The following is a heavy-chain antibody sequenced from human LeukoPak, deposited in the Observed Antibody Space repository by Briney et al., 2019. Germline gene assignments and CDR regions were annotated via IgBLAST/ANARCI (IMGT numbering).Heavy chain of an antibody. CDR2: ISGSGGST. Sequence: PGGSLRLSCAASGFIFSSYAMSWVRQAPGKGLEWVSDISGSGGSTYYADSVKGRFTISRDNSKNTLYLQMNSLRAEDTAVYYCAYCCTSCPASYSSNYYMDVWGKGTTVTVS. J-gene: IGHJ6*03. CDR1: GFIFSSYA. V-gene: IGHV3-23*01. CDR3: AYCCTSCPASYSSNYYMDV. D-gene: IGHD2-2*01.